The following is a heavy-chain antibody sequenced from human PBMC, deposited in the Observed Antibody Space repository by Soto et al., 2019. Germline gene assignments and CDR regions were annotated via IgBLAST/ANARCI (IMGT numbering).Heavy chain of an antibody. CDR3: AKSGYCSGGSCYGENY. CDR2: ISGSGGST. J-gene: IGHJ4*02. CDR1: GFTFSSYA. V-gene: IGHV3-23*01. Sequence: EVQLLESGGGLVQPGGSLRLSCAASGFTFSSYAMSWVRQAPGKGLEWVSAISGSGGSTYYADSVKGRFTISRDNSKNPLYLQMNSLRAEDTAVYYCAKSGYCSGGSCYGENYWGQGTLVTVSS. D-gene: IGHD2-15*01.